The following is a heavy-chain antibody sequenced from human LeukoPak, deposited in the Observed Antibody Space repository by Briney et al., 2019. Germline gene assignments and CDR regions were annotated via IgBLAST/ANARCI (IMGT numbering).Heavy chain of an antibody. CDR1: VFTFRTFA. Sequence: GGSLRLSCAASVFTFRTFALLWVRHASAKALECLTVKSHHETSEYYAESVKRRFTISRDNSKNTLYLQMNSLRAADTAVYYCARDGSVLVISFGFDSWGQGTLVTVSS. V-gene: IGHV3-30-3*01. CDR3: ARDGSVLVISFGFDS. J-gene: IGHJ4*02. CDR2: KSHHETSE. D-gene: IGHD3-22*01.